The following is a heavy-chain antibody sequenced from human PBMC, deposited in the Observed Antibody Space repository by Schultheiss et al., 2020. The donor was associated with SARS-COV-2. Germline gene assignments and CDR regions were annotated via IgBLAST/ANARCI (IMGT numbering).Heavy chain of an antibody. D-gene: IGHD5-12*01. CDR1: GFTFSSYA. CDR3: AKVGYDYYYYGMDV. Sequence: GGSLRLSCSASGFTFSSYAMHWVRQAPGKGLEYVSAISSNGGSTYYADSVKGRFTISRDNSKNTLYLQMNSLRAEDTAVYYCAKVGYDYYYYGMDVWGQGTTVTVSS. CDR2: ISSNGGST. V-gene: IGHV3-64*04. J-gene: IGHJ6*02.